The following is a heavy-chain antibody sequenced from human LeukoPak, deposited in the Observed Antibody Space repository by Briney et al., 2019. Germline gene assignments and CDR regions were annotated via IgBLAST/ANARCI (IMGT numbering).Heavy chain of an antibody. CDR3: ARDYKYAFDN. Sequence: GGSLRLSCAASGFTFSDYSMNWVRQAPGKGLEWISYIGIDSGNTNYADSVKGRFAISGDKAKNSLYLQMSSLRVEDTAVYYCARDYKYAFDNWGQGTLVTVSS. CDR2: IGIDSGNT. J-gene: IGHJ4*02. D-gene: IGHD5-24*01. V-gene: IGHV3-48*01. CDR1: GFTFSDYS.